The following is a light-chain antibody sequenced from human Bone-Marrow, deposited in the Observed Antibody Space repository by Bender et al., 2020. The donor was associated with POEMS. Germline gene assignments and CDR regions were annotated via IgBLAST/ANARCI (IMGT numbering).Light chain of an antibody. CDR3: CSYTRTSTWV. V-gene: IGLV2-11*01. CDR2: DVS. J-gene: IGLJ3*02. Sequence: QSDLTQPASVSGSPGQSVTISCTGTSSDVGHYNFVSWYQQCPGEAPKVVIYDVSKRPSGVPDRFSGSKSGDTASLTISGLRSDDEATYYCCSYTRTSTWVFGGGTQVTVL. CDR1: SSDVGHYNF.